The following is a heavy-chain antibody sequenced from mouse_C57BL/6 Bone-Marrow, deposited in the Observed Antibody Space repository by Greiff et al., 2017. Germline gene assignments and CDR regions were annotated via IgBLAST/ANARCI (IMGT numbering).Heavy chain of an antibody. Sequence: EVQLVESGEGLVTPGGSLKLSCAASGFTFSSYAMSWVRQTPEKRLEWVAYISSGGDYIYYADTVKGLFTISRDNARNTLYLQMSSLKSEDTAMYYCTREINDGYLYYYAMDYWGQGTSVTVSS. D-gene: IGHD2-3*01. CDR2: ISSGGDYI. CDR1: GFTFSSYA. CDR3: TREINDGYLYYYAMDY. V-gene: IGHV5-9-1*02. J-gene: IGHJ4*01.